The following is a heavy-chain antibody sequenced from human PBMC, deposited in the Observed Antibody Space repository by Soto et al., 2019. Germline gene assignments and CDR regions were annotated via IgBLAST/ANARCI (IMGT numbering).Heavy chain of an antibody. CDR3: ARDNDRLQLGGNYYYILDV. D-gene: IGHD4-4*01. V-gene: IGHV1-69*12. Sequence: QVQLVQSGAEMKEPGSSVKVSCKTSGGTFSGSAISWLRQAPGQGLEWMGGIIPLFRTPDYAQKFQGRVTIAAHESTTTAYMELSSLRSEDTAVYYCARDNDRLQLGGNYYYILDVWGQGTTITVSS. CDR2: IIPLFRTP. J-gene: IGHJ6*02. CDR1: GGTFSGSA.